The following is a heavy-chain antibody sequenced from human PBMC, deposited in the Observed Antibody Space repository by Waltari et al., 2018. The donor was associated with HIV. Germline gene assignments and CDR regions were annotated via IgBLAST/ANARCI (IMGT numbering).Heavy chain of an antibody. Sequence: DGHLVPSRAEVKKPRESLTISSKGFGYAFNSHWIAWVRQMPGKGLEWVGIMYPHDSERKYSPSRQGHVTISVDTSISTAYLQWRSLRASDSATYYCARLDNAEWDLVADCWGQGTLVTVSS. V-gene: IGHV5-51*01. D-gene: IGHD1-26*01. J-gene: IGHJ4*02. CDR1: GYAFNSHW. CDR3: ARLDNAEWDLVADC. CDR2: MYPHDSER.